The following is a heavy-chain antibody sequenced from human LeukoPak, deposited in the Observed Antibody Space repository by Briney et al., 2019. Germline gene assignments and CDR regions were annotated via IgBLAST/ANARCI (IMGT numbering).Heavy chain of an antibody. CDR2: INPSGGST. D-gene: IGHD1-26*01. CDR3: AGSSGSYRLFDY. Sequence: ASVKVSCKASGYTFTGYYMHWVRQAPGQGLEWMGIINPSGGSTSYAQKFQGRVTMTRDMSTSTVYMELSSLRSEDTAVYYCAGSSGSYRLFDYWDQGTLVTVSS. V-gene: IGHV1-46*01. CDR1: GYTFTGYY. J-gene: IGHJ4*02.